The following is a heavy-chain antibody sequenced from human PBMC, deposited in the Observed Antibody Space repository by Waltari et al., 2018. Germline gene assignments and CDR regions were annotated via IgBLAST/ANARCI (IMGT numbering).Heavy chain of an antibody. J-gene: IGHJ6*03. CDR2: VYVDRRP. CDR1: GDPISSGFSH. V-gene: IGHV4-61*02. Sequence: QVQLQESGPGLVKPSQTLSLTCSVSGDPISSGFSHWSWIRQPAGRGLEWIVRVYVDRRPAYNPSRSSRVTISLDTSRNRFSLELTAVTAADTAIYYCARYYPSGKDYIDVWGKGTTVSVSS. D-gene: IGHD3-10*01. CDR3: ARYYPSGKDYIDV.